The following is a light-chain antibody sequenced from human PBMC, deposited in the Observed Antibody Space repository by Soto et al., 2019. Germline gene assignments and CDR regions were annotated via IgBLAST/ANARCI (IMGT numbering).Light chain of an antibody. J-gene: IGKJ2*01. Sequence: IVLTQSPATLSLSPGERATLSCRASQSDGNYIAWYQQKPGQPPRLLIYDVSNRATGVPARFSGSGSGTDFTLTICSLEPEDFGVYHCQQRSSWPRMYTFGQGTKLEI. CDR3: QQRSSWPRMYT. CDR1: QSDGNY. CDR2: DVS. V-gene: IGKV3-11*01.